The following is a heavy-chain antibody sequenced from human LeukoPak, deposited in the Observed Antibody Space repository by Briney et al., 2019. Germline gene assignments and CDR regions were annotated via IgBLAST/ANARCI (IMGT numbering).Heavy chain of an antibody. D-gene: IGHD6-13*01. V-gene: IGHV4-30-2*01. CDR3: ARVDRQQLVN. J-gene: IGHJ4*02. CDR1: GGSISSGGYY. CDR2: IYHSGST. Sequence: SETLSLTCTVSGGSISSGGYYWSWIRQPPGKGLEWIGYIYHSGSTYYNPSLKSRVTISVDRSKNQFSLKLSSVTAADTAVYYCARVDRQQLVNWGQGTLVTVSS.